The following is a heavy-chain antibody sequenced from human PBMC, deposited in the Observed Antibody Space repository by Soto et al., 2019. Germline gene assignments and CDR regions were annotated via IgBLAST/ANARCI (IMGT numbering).Heavy chain of an antibody. Sequence: QVQLVQSGAEVKKPGSSVKVSCKASGGTFSSYTISWVRQAPGQGLEWMGRIIPILGIANYAQKFQGRVTXTXDXXTSTAYMELSSLRSEDTAVYYCARDGAAEDGYKDYWGQGTLVTVSS. V-gene: IGHV1-69*08. CDR3: ARDGAAEDGYKDY. CDR1: GGTFSSYT. D-gene: IGHD5-12*01. CDR2: IIPILGIA. J-gene: IGHJ4*02.